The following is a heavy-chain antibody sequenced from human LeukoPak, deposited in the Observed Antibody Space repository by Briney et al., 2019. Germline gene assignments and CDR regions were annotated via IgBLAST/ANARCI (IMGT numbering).Heavy chain of an antibody. CDR1: GFTFSSYW. V-gene: IGHV3-7*01. J-gene: IGHJ4*02. CDR2: IKQDGSEK. CDR3: ARINFYDFWTADY. Sequence: PGGSLRLSCAASGFTFSSYWMTWVRQAPGKGLEWVANIKQDGSEKYYVGPVKGRFTISRDNAKNSLYGQIKNLRAEDTAVYYCARINFYDFWTADYWGQGTLVTVSS. D-gene: IGHD3-3*01.